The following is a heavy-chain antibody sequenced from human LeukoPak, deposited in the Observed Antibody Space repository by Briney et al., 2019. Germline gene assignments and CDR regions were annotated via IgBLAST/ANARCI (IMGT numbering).Heavy chain of an antibody. V-gene: IGHV3-30*04. J-gene: IGHJ5*02. Sequence: PGRSLRLSCAASGFSFNTYPMHWVRQAPGKGLEWMALISYDGSIKYYADSVKGRFTISRGNSKNTLYLQMNSLRAEDTAVYYCAKDRNIVVVVAALNWFDPWGQGTLVTVSS. D-gene: IGHD2-15*01. CDR2: ISYDGSIK. CDR1: GFSFNTYP. CDR3: AKDRNIVVVVAALNWFDP.